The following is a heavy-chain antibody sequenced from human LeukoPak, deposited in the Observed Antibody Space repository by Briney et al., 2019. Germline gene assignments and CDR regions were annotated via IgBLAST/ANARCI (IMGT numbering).Heavy chain of an antibody. CDR2: MNPHSGET. CDR1: GYIFTSYD. V-gene: IGHV1-8*01. CDR3: ARGRGLSGRYYDDH. J-gene: IGHJ4*02. Sequence: ASVKVSCMASGYIFTSYDINWVRQATGQGLEWMGWMNPHSGETGYVQKFQGRVTMTRNTSISTAYMELSSLRSEDTAVYYCARGRGLSGRYYDDHWGQGTLVTVSS. D-gene: IGHD1-26*01.